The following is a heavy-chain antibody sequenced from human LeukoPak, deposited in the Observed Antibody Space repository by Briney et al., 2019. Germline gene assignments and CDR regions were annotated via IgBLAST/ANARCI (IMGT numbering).Heavy chain of an antibody. CDR1: GFTFSSYA. Sequence: PGGSLRLSCAASGFTFSSYAMSWVRQAPGKGLEWVSAIGTSGDTTYYADSVKGRFTISRDSSKNTLYLQMNSLRAEDTAVYYCARMGYGDRLYYFDYWGQGTLVTVSS. J-gene: IGHJ4*02. CDR3: ARMGYGDRLYYFDY. CDR2: IGTSGDTT. D-gene: IGHD4-17*01. V-gene: IGHV3-23*01.